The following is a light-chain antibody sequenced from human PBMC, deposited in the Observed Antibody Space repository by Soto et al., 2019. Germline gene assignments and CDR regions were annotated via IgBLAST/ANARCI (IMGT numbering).Light chain of an antibody. CDR1: SSDVGGYNY. Sequence: QSVLTQPATVSWSPGQSITISCTGTSSDVGGYNYVSWYQQHPGKPPKLMIYDVSNRPSGVSNRFSGSKSGNTASLTISGLQAEDEADYYCSSYTSSSTYVFGTGTKVTVL. J-gene: IGLJ1*01. V-gene: IGLV2-14*01. CDR3: SSYTSSSTYV. CDR2: DVS.